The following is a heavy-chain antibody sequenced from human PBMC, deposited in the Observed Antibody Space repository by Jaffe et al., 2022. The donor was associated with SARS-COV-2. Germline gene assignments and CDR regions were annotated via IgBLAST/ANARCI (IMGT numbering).Heavy chain of an antibody. CDR2: ISGTGGAT. V-gene: IGHV3-23*04. J-gene: IGHJ4*02. D-gene: IGHD5-18*01. Sequence: EVHLVESGGGLEQPGGSLRLSCMCSGFTFSSNAMGWARQAPGKGLEWVSVISGTGGATFYAPSVKGRFTISRDNSKNTLYLQMNSLRADDTAIYYCAIDMSGYTFAALQDWGQGTLVSVSS. CDR1: GFTFSSNA. CDR3: AIDMSGYTFAALQD.